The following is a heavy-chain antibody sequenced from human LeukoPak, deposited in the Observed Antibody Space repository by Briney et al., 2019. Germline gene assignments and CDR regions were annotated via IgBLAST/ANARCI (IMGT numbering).Heavy chain of an antibody. J-gene: IGHJ5*02. CDR2: ISPNSDNI. V-gene: IGHV3-11*04. CDR1: GFSFRDRY. CDR3: ARRRYRPPRGNYGSGSYYNAQKNWFDP. Sequence: GGSLRLSCAATGFSFRDRYMSWIRQAPGKGMEWVAYISPNSDNIHYADSVKGRFTISRDNAKNSLFLQVNSLRAEDTAVYYCARRRYRPPRGNYGSGSYYNAQKNWFDPWGQGTLVTVSS. D-gene: IGHD3-10*01.